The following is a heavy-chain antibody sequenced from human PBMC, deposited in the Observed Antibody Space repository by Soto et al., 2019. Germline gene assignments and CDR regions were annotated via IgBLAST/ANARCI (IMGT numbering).Heavy chain of an antibody. CDR2: VPYDGSKN. CDR1: GFTFSDYG. CDR3: AKDLSVIATVNDFDY. Sequence: QVQLVESGGGVVQPGRSLRLSCVASGFTFSDYGMHWVRQAPGKGLEWVAVVPYDGSKNYYADSVKGRFTISRDNSKNAVYLQMNSLRAEDTAIYYCAKDLSVIATVNDFDYWGQGTLVTVSS. J-gene: IGHJ4*02. V-gene: IGHV3-30*18. D-gene: IGHD4-17*01.